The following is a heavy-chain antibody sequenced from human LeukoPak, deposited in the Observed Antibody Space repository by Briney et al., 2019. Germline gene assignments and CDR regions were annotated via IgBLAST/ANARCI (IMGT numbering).Heavy chain of an antibody. CDR3: ARGGRGAAAYYHGVDV. CDR1: GYTFTSYY. J-gene: IGHJ6*02. V-gene: IGHV1-46*01. Sequence: ASVKVSCKASGYTFTSYYMHWVRQAPGQGLEWMGIINPSGGSTSYARKFQGRVTMTRDTSTSTVYMELSSLRSEDTAVYYCARGGRGAAAYYHGVDVWGQGTTVTVSS. D-gene: IGHD6-13*01. CDR2: INPSGGST.